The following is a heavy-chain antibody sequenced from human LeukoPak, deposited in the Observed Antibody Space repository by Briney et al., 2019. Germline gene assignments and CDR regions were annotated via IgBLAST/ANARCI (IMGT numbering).Heavy chain of an antibody. Sequence: SETLSLTCTVSGGSTSTSNFYWGWIRLPPGKGLEWIGSIYYSGSTYYNPSLKSRVTISVDTSKNQFALKLRSVNAADTAVYYCAHFRGGAFDFWGQGTMVTVSA. CDR3: AHFRGGAFDF. CDR1: GGSTSTSNFY. CDR2: IYYSGST. D-gene: IGHD3-16*01. V-gene: IGHV4-39*01. J-gene: IGHJ3*01.